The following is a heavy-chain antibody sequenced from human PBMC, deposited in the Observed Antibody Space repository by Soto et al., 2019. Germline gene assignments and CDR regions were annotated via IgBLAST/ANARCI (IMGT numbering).Heavy chain of an antibody. Sequence: ASVKVSCKTSGYTFKTYGITWVRQAPGQGLEWMGWIIVHNGNTHYAEKLQGRVTMTTDTSTSTAYMELWGLGSDDTAVYYCARSYSYGSWWYFDYWGQGPQVTVSS. CDR1: GYTFKTYG. CDR2: IIVHNGNT. CDR3: ARSYSYGSWWYFDY. V-gene: IGHV1-18*04. J-gene: IGHJ4*02. D-gene: IGHD3-10*01.